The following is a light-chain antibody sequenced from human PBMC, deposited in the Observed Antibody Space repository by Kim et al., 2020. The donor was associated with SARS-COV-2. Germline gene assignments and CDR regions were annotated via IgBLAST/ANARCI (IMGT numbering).Light chain of an antibody. Sequence: SASVGDRVTITCRASQSISTYLNWYQQKPGKAPKLLIFGPTSLESGVPSRFSGSGSGTDFTLTISSLQPEDFATYYCQQSFNIPTFGGGTKVDIK. CDR3: QQSFNIPT. J-gene: IGKJ4*01. V-gene: IGKV1-39*01. CDR2: GPT. CDR1: QSISTY.